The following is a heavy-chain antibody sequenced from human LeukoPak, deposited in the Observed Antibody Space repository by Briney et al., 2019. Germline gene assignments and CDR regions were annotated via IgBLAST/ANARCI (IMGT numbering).Heavy chain of an antibody. CDR2: IYYSGST. J-gene: IGHJ4*02. D-gene: IGHD3-10*01. CDR1: GGSISSYY. CDR3: ARGFYGSGSYYKSPFDC. V-gene: IGHV4-59*01. Sequence: PSETLSLTCTVSGGSISSYYWSWIRQPPGKGLEWIGYIYYSGSTNYNVSLKSRVSISVDTSKNQFSLRLSSVTAADTAVYYCARGFYGSGSYYKSPFDCWGQGTLVTVSS.